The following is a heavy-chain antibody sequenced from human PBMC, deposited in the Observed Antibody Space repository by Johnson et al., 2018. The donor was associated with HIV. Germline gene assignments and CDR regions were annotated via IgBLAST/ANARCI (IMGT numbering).Heavy chain of an antibody. CDR2: ISYDGSNK. CDR3: ANDSKRLLWFGEFCDAFDI. D-gene: IGHD3-10*01. V-gene: IGHV3-30*04. Sequence: QVQLVESGGGVVQPGRSLRLSCAASGFTFSSYAMHWVRQAPGKGLQWVAVISYDGSNKYYADSVKGRFTMSRDNSKNRLYLQMNRLRVDDSAVYYCANDSKRLLWFGEFCDAFDIWGQGTMVTVSS. J-gene: IGHJ3*02. CDR1: GFTFSSYA.